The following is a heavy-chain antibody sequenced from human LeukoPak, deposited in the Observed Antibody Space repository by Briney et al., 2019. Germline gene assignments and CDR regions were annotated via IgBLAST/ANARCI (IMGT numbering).Heavy chain of an antibody. V-gene: IGHV4-38-2*01. D-gene: IGHD2-2*01. CDR2: IYHSGST. Sequence: PSETLSLTCAVSGYSISSGYYWGWIRQPPGKGLEWIGSIYHSGSTYYNPSLKSRVTISVDTSKNQFSLKLSSVTAPDTAVYYCARNIVVVPAAMDYYYMDVWGKGTTVSVSS. J-gene: IGHJ6*03. CDR3: ARNIVVVPAAMDYYYMDV. CDR1: GYSISSGYY.